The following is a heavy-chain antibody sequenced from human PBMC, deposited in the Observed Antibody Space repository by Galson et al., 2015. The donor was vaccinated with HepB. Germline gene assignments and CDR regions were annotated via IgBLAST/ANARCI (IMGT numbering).Heavy chain of an antibody. D-gene: IGHD1-14*01. Sequence: SLRLSCAASGFTFTDAWVSGVRQAPGKGLEWVGRIKSKTFGGTVDYATPVKGRFTISRDDSKHTLSLLMNSRKTEDTAVYYCTTTVRPEDFIDYWGQGTLVTVSS. CDR1: GFTFTDAW. J-gene: IGHJ4*02. CDR2: IKSKTFGGTV. V-gene: IGHV3-15*01. CDR3: TTTVRPEDFIDY.